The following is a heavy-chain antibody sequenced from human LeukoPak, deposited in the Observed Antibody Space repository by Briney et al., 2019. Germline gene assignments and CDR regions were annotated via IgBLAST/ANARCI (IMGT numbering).Heavy chain of an antibody. V-gene: IGHV1-18*01. Sequence: ASVKVSCKASGYTFTRYGISWVRQAPGQGLEWMGWISAYNGNTNYAQKLQGRVTMTTDTSTSTAYMELRSLRSDDTAVYYCARGRLTGRRYYYGMDVWGQGTTVTVSS. J-gene: IGHJ6*02. D-gene: IGHD3-9*01. CDR1: GYTFTRYG. CDR3: ARGRLTGRRYYYGMDV. CDR2: ISAYNGNT.